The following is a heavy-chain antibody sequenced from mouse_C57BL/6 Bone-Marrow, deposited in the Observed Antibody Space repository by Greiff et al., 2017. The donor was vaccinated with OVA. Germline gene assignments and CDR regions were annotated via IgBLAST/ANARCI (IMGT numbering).Heavy chain of an antibody. Sequence: VQLQQSGPELVKPGASVKMSCKASGYTFTDYNMHWVKQSHGKSLEWIGYINPNNGGTSYNQKFKGKATLTVNKSSSPPYMELRSLTSEDSAVYYCRLDSSGYVGFAYWGQGTLVTVSA. J-gene: IGHJ3*01. CDR2: INPNNGGT. V-gene: IGHV1-22*01. D-gene: IGHD3-2*02. CDR3: RLDSSGYVGFAY. CDR1: GYTFTDYN.